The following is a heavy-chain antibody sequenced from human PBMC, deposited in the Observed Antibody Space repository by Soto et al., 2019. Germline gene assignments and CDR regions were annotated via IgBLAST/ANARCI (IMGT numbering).Heavy chain of an antibody. Sequence: EVQLVESGGGLVQPGRSLRLSCAASGFTFDDYAMHWVRQAPGKGLEWVSGISWNSGSIGYADSVKGRFTISRDNAKNSLYLQMNSLRAEDTALYYCAKSPRVGHSGYDYWGQGTLVTVSS. D-gene: IGHD5-12*01. CDR3: AKSPRVGHSGYDY. J-gene: IGHJ4*02. CDR2: ISWNSGSI. V-gene: IGHV3-9*01. CDR1: GFTFDDYA.